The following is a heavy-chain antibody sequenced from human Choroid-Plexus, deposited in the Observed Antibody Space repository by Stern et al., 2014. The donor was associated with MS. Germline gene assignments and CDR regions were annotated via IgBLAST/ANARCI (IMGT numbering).Heavy chain of an antibody. V-gene: IGHV1-18*01. Sequence: VQLVESGAEVKKPGASVKVSCKASGSTFSNYGFSWLRQAPGQGLEWMGWISAYNTKTSYAQRLQGRVTLTTDTSTSTAYMELRSLRSDDTAVYYCARGTENREQPLLFDDWGQGTLVTVST. CDR3: ARGTENREQPLLFDD. J-gene: IGHJ4*02. CDR2: ISAYNTKT. CDR1: GSTFSNYG. D-gene: IGHD6-13*01.